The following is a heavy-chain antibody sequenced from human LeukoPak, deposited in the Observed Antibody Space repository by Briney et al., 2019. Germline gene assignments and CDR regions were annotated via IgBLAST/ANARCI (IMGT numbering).Heavy chain of an antibody. CDR1: GFTVSSNY. J-gene: IGHJ4*02. D-gene: IGHD2-21*02. Sequence: GGSLTLSCAASGFTVSSNYLTWVRQAPGKGLEWVSLVYTGGATFYADSVKGRFTISRDNSKNTFYLQMDSLRAEDTAVYYCARSPQGDHFDFWGQGTLVTVSS. CDR2: VYTGGAT. V-gene: IGHV3-66*01. CDR3: ARSPQGDHFDF.